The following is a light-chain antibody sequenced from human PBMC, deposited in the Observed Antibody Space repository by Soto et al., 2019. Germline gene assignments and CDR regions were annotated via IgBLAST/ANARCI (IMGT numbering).Light chain of an antibody. CDR1: QDIRHF. J-gene: IGKJ4*01. V-gene: IGKV1-27*01. CDR3: QKYNTATRT. Sequence: IQMTQSPSALSASVGDRVTITCRASQDIRHFLAWYQHKPGRVPKLLIYAASTLQSGVPSRFSGSGCGTDFIRTISSLQPEDPATYSCQKYNTATRTFGGGTTVEI. CDR2: AAS.